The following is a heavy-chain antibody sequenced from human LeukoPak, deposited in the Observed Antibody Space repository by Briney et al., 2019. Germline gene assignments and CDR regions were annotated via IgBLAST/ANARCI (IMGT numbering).Heavy chain of an antibody. V-gene: IGHV3-73*01. CDR3: TRRLNYYDSSGSDY. Sequence: PGGSLRLSCAASGFTFSGSAMHWVRQASGKGLEWVGRIGSKANSYATAYAASVKGRFTIPRDDSKNTAYLQMNSLKTEDTAVYYCTRRLNYYDSSGSDYWGQGTLVTVSS. J-gene: IGHJ4*02. CDR1: GFTFSGSA. CDR2: IGSKANSYAT. D-gene: IGHD3-22*01.